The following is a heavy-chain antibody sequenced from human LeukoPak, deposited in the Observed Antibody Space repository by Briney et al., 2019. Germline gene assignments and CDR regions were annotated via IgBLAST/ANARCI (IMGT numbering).Heavy chain of an antibody. J-gene: IGHJ4*02. Sequence: GGALRLSCAASGFIFSSYAMSWVRQAPGKGLEWVTAIDHTGRNTYYADSVKGRFTISRDNSKTTLNLQMNSLRAEDTALYYCAKASYDGSGYRFDYWGQGTLVTVSS. D-gene: IGHD3-22*01. CDR3: AKASYDGSGYRFDY. V-gene: IGHV3-23*05. CDR1: GFIFSSYA. CDR2: IDHTGRNT.